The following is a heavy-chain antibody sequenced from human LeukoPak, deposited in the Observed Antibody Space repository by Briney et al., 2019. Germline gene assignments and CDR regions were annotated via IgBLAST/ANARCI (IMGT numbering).Heavy chain of an antibody. CDR3: ASRGTAAGVDY. CDR2: IYHGGST. D-gene: IGHD6-13*01. J-gene: IGHJ4*02. CDR1: GGSISSGGYY. Sequence: SQTLSLTCTVSGGSISSGGYYWSWIRQPPGKGLEWIGEIYHGGSTNYNPSLKSRVTISVDKSKNDFSLKLSSVTAADTAVYYCASRGTAAGVDYWGQGTLVTVSS. V-gene: IGHV4-30-2*01.